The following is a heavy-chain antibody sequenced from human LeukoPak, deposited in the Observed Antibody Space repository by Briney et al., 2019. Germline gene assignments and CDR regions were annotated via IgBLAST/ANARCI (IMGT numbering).Heavy chain of an antibody. CDR2: IYYSGST. J-gene: IGHJ4*02. CDR1: GGSISSGDYY. CDR3: ARAPQSKTAIDY. Sequence: MPSQTLSLTCTVSGGSISSGDYYWNWIRQHPGKGLEWIGYIYYSGSTYYNPSLKSRVTISVDTSKNQFSLKLSSVTAADTAVYYCARAPQSKTAIDYWGQGTLVTVSS. D-gene: IGHD2-21*02. V-gene: IGHV4-31*03.